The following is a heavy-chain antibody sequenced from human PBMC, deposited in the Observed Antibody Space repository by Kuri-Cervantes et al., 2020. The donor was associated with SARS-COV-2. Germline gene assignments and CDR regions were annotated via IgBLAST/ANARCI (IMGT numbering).Heavy chain of an antibody. V-gene: IGHV3-73*01. CDR2: VRGKANNYAT. CDR1: GFLFSASA. CDR3: TTLIDY. J-gene: IGHJ4*02. Sequence: GGSLRLSCEVSGFLFSASAIHWVRQGSGKGLEWVGRVRGKANNYATAYAASVKGRSTISGDDTKNMAYLQMNSLKTEDTAVYYCTTLIDYWGQGTLVTVSS.